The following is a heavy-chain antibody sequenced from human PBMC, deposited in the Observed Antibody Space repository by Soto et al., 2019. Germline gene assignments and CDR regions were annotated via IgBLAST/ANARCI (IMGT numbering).Heavy chain of an antibody. V-gene: IGHV4-39*01. CDR3: ARRRVGYPGNTISKYYMDV. J-gene: IGHJ6*03. CDR1: GGSISSSSYY. CDR2: IYYSGGT. Sequence: PSETLSLTCTVSGGSISSSSYYWGWIRQPPGKGLEWIGSIYYSGGTYYNPSLKSRVTISVDTSKNQFSLKLSSVTAADTAVYYCARRRVGYPGNTISKYYMDVWGKGTTVTVSS. D-gene: IGHD3-9*01.